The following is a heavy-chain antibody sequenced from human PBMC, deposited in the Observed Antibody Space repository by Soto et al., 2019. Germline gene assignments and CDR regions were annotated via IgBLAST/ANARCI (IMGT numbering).Heavy chain of an antibody. D-gene: IGHD6-6*01. Sequence: PGGSLRLSCAASGFSFSSYAMSWVRQAPGKGLEWVSAISGSSGSTYYADSVKGRFTISRDNSKNTLYLQMNSLRAEDTAVYYCAKDSRSSSSRATFDNWGPGTLVTVSS. CDR2: ISGSSGST. CDR3: AKDSRSSSSRATFDN. V-gene: IGHV3-23*01. J-gene: IGHJ4*02. CDR1: GFSFSSYA.